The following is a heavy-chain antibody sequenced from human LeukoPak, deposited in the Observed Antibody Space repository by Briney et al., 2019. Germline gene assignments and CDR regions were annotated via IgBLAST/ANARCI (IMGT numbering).Heavy chain of an antibody. CDR3: ARSWYYDILTGYSYYFDY. CDR1: GGSISSSSYY. Sequence: PSETLSLICTVSGGSISSSSYYWGWIRQPPGKGLEWIGSIYYSGSTYYNPSLKSRVTISVDTSKNQFSLKLSSVTAADTAVYYCARSWYYDILTGYSYYFDYWGQGTLVTVSS. V-gene: IGHV4-39*01. CDR2: IYYSGST. J-gene: IGHJ4*02. D-gene: IGHD3-9*01.